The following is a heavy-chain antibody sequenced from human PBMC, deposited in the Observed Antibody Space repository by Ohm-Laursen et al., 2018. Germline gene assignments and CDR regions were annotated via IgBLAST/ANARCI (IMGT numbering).Heavy chain of an antibody. V-gene: IGHV3-30*02. Sequence: SLRLSCAASGFTFSRYGMHWARQAPGKGLEWVAIIYYDGLNKYYADSVKGRFTISRDNSKNTLYLQMNSLRAEDTAVYYCAKDRGYCSGGSCLRFDYWGQGTLVTVSS. J-gene: IGHJ4*02. D-gene: IGHD2-15*01. CDR3: AKDRGYCSGGSCLRFDY. CDR1: GFTFSRYG. CDR2: IYYDGLNK.